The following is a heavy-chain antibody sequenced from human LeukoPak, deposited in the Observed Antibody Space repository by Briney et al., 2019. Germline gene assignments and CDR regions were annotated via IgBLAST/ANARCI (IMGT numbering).Heavy chain of an antibody. D-gene: IGHD3-10*01. V-gene: IGHV1-69*05. Sequence: SVKVSCKASGGTFSSYAISWVRQAPGQGLEWMGGIIPIFGTANYAQKFQGRVTITTDESTSTAYMELSSLRSEDTAVYYCARGFLAITMVRGVPDNWFDPWGQGTLVTVSS. CDR3: ARGFLAITMVRGVPDNWFDP. J-gene: IGHJ5*02. CDR1: GGTFSSYA. CDR2: IIPIFGTA.